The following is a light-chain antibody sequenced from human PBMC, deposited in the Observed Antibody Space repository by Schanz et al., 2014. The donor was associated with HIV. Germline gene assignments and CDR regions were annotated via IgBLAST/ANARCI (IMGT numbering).Light chain of an antibody. CDR2: DVS. V-gene: IGLV2-14*02. CDR3: SSYAGSNNFV. CDR1: SSGVGRYNL. Sequence: QSALTQPASVSGALGQSITISCTGSSSGVGRYNLFSRYQQYPGKAPKFIIYDVSKRASGVPDRFSGSKSDNTASLTISGLQTEDEADYYCSSYAGSNNFVFGGGTKLTVL. J-gene: IGLJ2*01.